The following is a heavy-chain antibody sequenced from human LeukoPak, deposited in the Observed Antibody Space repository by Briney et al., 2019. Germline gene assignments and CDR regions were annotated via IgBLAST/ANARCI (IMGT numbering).Heavy chain of an antibody. CDR1: GFTLSTYA. D-gene: IGHD5-18*01. V-gene: IGHV3-30*01. CDR3: ARDGAQLWINYYFDY. J-gene: IGHJ4*02. CDR2: MSYDGSNK. Sequence: PGGSLRLSCGASGFTLSTYAVHWVRQAPGKGLEWVAVMSYDGSNKYYADSVKGRFTISRDSSKNTLYPQMNSLRAEDTAVYYCARDGAQLWINYYFDYWCQGTLVTVSS.